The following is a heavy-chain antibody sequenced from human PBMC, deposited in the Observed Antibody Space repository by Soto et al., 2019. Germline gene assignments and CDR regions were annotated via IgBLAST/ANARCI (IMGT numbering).Heavy chain of an antibody. CDR3: ARWGTTGGLDV. J-gene: IGHJ1*01. Sequence: ESGGGVVQPGTSLRVSCVASGFTFRSYVIHWVRQAPGKGLEWVALTSYDGSNKYYGDSERGRFTISRDNSRNTVDLQMDSLRVEDTALYYCARWGTTGGLDVWGQGTLVSVSS. CDR2: TSYDGSNK. D-gene: IGHD3-16*01. CDR1: GFTFRSYV. V-gene: IGHV3-30*19.